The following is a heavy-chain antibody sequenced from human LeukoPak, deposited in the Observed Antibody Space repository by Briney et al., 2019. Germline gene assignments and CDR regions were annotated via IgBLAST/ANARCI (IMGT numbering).Heavy chain of an antibody. CDR3: VLGARPSGY. J-gene: IGHJ4*02. Sequence: KTSETLSLTCTVSGVSIITYFWTWIRQPQGKGLEWIGNIHDSGTTNYNPSLKSRVTMSVDTSKNQFSLKLSSVTAADTAMYYCVLGARPSGYWGQGTLVTVSS. CDR1: GVSIITYF. CDR2: IHDSGTT. D-gene: IGHD1-26*01. V-gene: IGHV4-59*01.